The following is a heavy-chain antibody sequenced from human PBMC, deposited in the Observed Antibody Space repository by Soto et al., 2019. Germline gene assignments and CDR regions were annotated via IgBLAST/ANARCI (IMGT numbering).Heavy chain of an antibody. D-gene: IGHD3-9*01. CDR1: GFTVSSNY. CDR2: IYSGGGT. V-gene: IGHV3-66*01. Sequence: EVQLVESGGGLVQPGRSLRLSCAASGFTVSSNYMSWVRQAPGKGLEWVSVIYSGGGTKYADSVKGRFTISRDNSKNSLYLQMDSLRLEDTAVYYCAREGQYDILTGYRHHFDCWGQGTLVTVSS. CDR3: AREGQYDILTGYRHHFDC. J-gene: IGHJ4*02.